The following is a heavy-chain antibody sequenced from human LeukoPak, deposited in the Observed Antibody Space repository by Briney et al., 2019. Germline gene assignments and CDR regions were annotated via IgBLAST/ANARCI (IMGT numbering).Heavy chain of an antibody. Sequence: GGSLRLSCAASGFTFSSYAMHWVRQAPGKGLEWVAVISYDGSNKYYADSVEGRFTISRDNSKNTLYLQMNSLRAEDTAVYYCARGQAAGTDYWGQGTLVTVSS. V-gene: IGHV3-30-3*01. CDR3: ARGQAAGTDY. J-gene: IGHJ4*02. D-gene: IGHD6-13*01. CDR1: GFTFSSYA. CDR2: ISYDGSNK.